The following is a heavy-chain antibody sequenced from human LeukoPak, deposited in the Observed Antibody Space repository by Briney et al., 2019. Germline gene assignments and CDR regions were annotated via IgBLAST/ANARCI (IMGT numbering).Heavy chain of an antibody. Sequence: GGSLRLSCAASGFTFSSYGMHWVRRAPGKGLEWVAFIRYDGSNKYYADSVKGRFTISRDNSKNTLYLQMNSLRAEDTAVYYCARGYSSSSWSLFDYWGQGTLVTVSS. J-gene: IGHJ4*02. V-gene: IGHV3-30*02. CDR1: GFTFSSYG. CDR3: ARGYSSSSWSLFDY. CDR2: IRYDGSNK. D-gene: IGHD6-6*01.